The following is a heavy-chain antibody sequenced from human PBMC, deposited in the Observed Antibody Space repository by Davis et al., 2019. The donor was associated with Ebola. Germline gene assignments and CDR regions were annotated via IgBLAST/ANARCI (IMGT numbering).Heavy chain of an antibody. CDR2: IYHSGST. Sequence: SETLSLTCAVSGGSISSSNWWSWVRQPPGKGLEWIGEIYHSGSTNYNPSLKSRVTISVDKSKNQFSLKLSSVTAADTAVYYCARVPAAMGGYYYYYGMDVWGQGTTVTVSS. CDR3: ARVPAAMGGYYYYYGMDV. J-gene: IGHJ6*02. D-gene: IGHD2-2*01. CDR1: GGSISSSNW. V-gene: IGHV4-4*02.